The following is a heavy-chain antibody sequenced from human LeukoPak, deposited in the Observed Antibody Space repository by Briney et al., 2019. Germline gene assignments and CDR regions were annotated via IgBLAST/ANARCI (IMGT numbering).Heavy chain of an antibody. J-gene: IGHJ6*02. CDR1: GYSFTSYW. Sequence: GESLKISCKGSGYSFTSYWITWVRQMPGKGLEWMGRIDPSGSYTSYSSSFQGHVTITVDKSVNTAYLHWSSLQASDTGMYYCARPHCGSIDCYGYYYAMDLWGQGTTVTVSS. V-gene: IGHV5-10-1*01. CDR3: ARPHCGSIDCYGYYYAMDL. D-gene: IGHD2-21*02. CDR2: IDPSGSYT.